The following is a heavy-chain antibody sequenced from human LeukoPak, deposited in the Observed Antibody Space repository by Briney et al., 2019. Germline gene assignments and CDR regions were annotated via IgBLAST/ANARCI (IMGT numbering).Heavy chain of an antibody. CDR3: AREGTSGTHLNWFDP. CDR2: IYGSGST. V-gene: IGHV4-59*01. Sequence: SETLSLTCTVSGASISSYYWSWIRQPPGKGLEWIGHIYGSGSTNYNPSLKSRVTLSVDTSKNQFSLKLSSVTAADTAVYYCAREGTSGTHLNWFDPWGQGTLVTVSS. CDR1: GASISSYY. J-gene: IGHJ5*02. D-gene: IGHD1-1*01.